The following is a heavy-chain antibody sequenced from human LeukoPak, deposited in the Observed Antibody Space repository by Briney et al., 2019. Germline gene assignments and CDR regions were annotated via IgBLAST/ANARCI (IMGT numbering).Heavy chain of an antibody. Sequence: QSGGSLRLSCAASGFTFASYPMSWVRQAPGKGLEWVSHISGSGTSTHYADSVKGRFTISRDNSEDTLYLQMNSLSPDDTALYFCAKGYGGSDWFDPWGQGTLVTVSS. D-gene: IGHD4-23*01. CDR2: ISGSGTST. V-gene: IGHV3-23*01. J-gene: IGHJ5*02. CDR3: AKGYGGSDWFDP. CDR1: GFTFASYP.